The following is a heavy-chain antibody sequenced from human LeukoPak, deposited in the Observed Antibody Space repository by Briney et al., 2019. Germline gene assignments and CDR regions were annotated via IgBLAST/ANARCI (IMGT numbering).Heavy chain of an antibody. CDR3: ARHPPTPYLPFDY. CDR1: GGSISSSSYY. J-gene: IGHJ4*02. CDR2: IYYSGST. Sequence: PSETLSLTCTVSGGSISSSSYYWGWIRQPPGKGLEWIGSIYYSGSTYYNPSLKSRVTISVDTSKNQFSLKLSSVTAADTAVYYCARHPPTPYLPFDYWGQGTLVTVSS. V-gene: IGHV4-39*01.